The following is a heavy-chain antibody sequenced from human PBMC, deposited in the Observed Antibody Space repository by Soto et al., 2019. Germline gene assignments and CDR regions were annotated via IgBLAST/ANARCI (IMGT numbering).Heavy chain of an antibody. J-gene: IGHJ5*02. CDR2: INAGNGNT. Sequence: QVQLVQSGAEVEKPGASVKVSCKASGYTFTSYAMHWVRQAPGQRLEWMGWINAGNGNTKYSQKFRGRVTITRDTSASTAYMEVTSLRSEDTAVYYCAREGDYVWGSYRFGWFDPWGQGTLVTVSS. D-gene: IGHD3-16*02. V-gene: IGHV1-3*01. CDR3: AREGDYVWGSYRFGWFDP. CDR1: GYTFTSYA.